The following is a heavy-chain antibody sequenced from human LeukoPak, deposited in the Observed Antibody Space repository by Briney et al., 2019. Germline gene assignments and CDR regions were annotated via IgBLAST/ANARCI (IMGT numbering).Heavy chain of an antibody. Sequence: GGSLRLSCAASGFTFSNAWMSWARQAPGKGLEWVGRIKSKTDGGTTDYAAPVKGRFTISRDDSKNTLYLQMNSLKTEDTAVYYCTKTGSGWYVYYFDYWGQGTLVTVSS. CDR1: GFTFSNAW. D-gene: IGHD6-19*01. CDR2: IKSKTDGGTT. V-gene: IGHV3-15*01. CDR3: TKTGSGWYVYYFDY. J-gene: IGHJ4*02.